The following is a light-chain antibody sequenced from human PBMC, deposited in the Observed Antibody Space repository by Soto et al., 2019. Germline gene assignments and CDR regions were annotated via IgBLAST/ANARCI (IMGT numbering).Light chain of an antibody. J-gene: IGKJ1*01. CDR1: QGSRKD. CDR3: LQPSTYPLT. V-gene: IGKV1-17*01. CDR2: AAS. Sequence: DIQMTQFPSSLSASVGDRVTITCRASQGSRKDLAWYHQKPGKAPKRLIYAASSLQSGVPSRFSGSGSGTEFPLAISSLQPEDFATVYCLQPSTYPLTLGQVTKVEIK.